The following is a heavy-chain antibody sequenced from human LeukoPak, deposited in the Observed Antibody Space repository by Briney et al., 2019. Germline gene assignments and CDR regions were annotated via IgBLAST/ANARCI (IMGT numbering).Heavy chain of an antibody. Sequence: GSLRLSCAASGFTFSSYAMSWVRQAPGKGLEWVSSISGSGGSTYYADSVKGRFTFSRDNSKNTLYLQMNSLRAEDTAIYYCAKGGLMVPFDYWGQGTLVTVSS. CDR1: GFTFSSYA. V-gene: IGHV3-23*01. CDR3: AKGGLMVPFDY. CDR2: ISGSGGST. D-gene: IGHD4/OR15-4a*01. J-gene: IGHJ4*02.